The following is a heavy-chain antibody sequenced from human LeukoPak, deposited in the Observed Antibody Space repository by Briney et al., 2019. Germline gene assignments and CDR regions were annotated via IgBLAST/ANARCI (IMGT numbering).Heavy chain of an antibody. CDR2: IYYSGST. CDR3: ARDPIVGATHGDY. CDR1: GGSISSGDYY. Sequence: PSETLSLTCTVSGGSISSGDYYWSWIRQPPGKGLEWIGYIYYSGSTYYSPSLKSRVTISVDTSKNQFSLKLSSVTAADTAVYYCARDPIVGATHGDYWGQGTLVTVSS. V-gene: IGHV4-30-4*08. D-gene: IGHD1-26*01. J-gene: IGHJ4*02.